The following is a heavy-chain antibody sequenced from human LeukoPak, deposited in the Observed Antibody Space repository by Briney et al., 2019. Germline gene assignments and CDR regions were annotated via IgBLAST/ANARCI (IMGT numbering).Heavy chain of an antibody. CDR3: AKVGSNDFWSGYYISTGYYGMDV. D-gene: IGHD3-3*01. CDR2: ISGSGGST. CDR1: GGSMSSYY. Sequence: ETLSLTCTVSGGSMSSYYWSWVRQAPGKGLEWVSAISGSGGSTYYADSVKGRFTISRDNSKNTLYLQMNSLRAEDTAVYYCAKVGSNDFWSGYYISTGYYGMDVWGQGTTVTVSS. V-gene: IGHV3-23*01. J-gene: IGHJ6*02.